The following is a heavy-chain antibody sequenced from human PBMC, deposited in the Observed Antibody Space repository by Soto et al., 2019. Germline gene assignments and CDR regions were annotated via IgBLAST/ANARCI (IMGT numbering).Heavy chain of an antibody. D-gene: IGHD2-2*01. CDR3: AREVVVPAAPPDYYYYYGMDV. J-gene: IGHJ6*02. V-gene: IGHV6-1*01. CDR2: TYYRSKWYN. CDR1: GDSVSSNSAA. Sequence: SQTLSLTCAISGDSVSSNSAAWNWIRQSPSRGLKWLGRTYYRSKWYNDYAVSVKSRITINPDTSKNQFSLQLNSVTPEDTAVYCCAREVVVPAAPPDYYYYYGMDVWGQGTTVTVSS.